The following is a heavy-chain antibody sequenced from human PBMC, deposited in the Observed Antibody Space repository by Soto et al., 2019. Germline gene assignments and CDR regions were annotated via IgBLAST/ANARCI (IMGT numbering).Heavy chain of an antibody. CDR1: GFTFSGYA. Sequence: GGSLRLSCAASGFTFSGYAMNWVRQAPGKGLEWVSTISPSGVSTYYTDSVKGRFTVSRDNSRNTLFLQMNRLRAEDTGVYHCAKDKLTNNWPGRSAYWSQGTLVTVSS. CDR3: AKDKLTNNWPGRSAY. V-gene: IGHV3-23*01. J-gene: IGHJ4*02. CDR2: ISPSGVST. D-gene: IGHD1-1*01.